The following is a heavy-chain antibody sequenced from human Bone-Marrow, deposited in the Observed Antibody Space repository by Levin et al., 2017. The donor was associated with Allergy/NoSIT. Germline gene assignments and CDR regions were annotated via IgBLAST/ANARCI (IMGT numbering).Heavy chain of an antibody. Sequence: RAGGSLRLSCKASGSNFIDYYVHWVRQAPGQGLEWMGRINPDGGGTRESQKFQGRVTMTSDSSTTTVYLDLISLTSDDTAVYYCARDLVGVGSTMDVWGQGTTVIVSS. V-gene: IGHV1-2*06. CDR3: ARDLVGVGSTMDV. J-gene: IGHJ6*02. D-gene: IGHD3-10*01. CDR2: INPDGGGT. CDR1: GSNFIDYY.